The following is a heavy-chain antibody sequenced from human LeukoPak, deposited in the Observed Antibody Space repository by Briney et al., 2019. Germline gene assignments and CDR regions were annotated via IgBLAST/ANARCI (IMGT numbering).Heavy chain of an antibody. V-gene: IGHV4-34*01. CDR1: GGSFSGYY. CDR3: ARRYYDFWSGYLRNWFDP. Sequence: SETLSLTCAVYGGSFSGYYWSWIRQPPGKGLEWIGEINHSGSTNYNPSLKSRVTISVDTSKNQVSLKLSSVTAADTAVYYCARRYYDFWSGYLRNWFDPWGQGTLVTVSS. D-gene: IGHD3-3*01. CDR2: INHSGST. J-gene: IGHJ5*02.